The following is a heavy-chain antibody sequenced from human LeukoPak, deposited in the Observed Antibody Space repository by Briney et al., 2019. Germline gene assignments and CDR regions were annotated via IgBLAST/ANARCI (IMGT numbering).Heavy chain of an antibody. Sequence: PGGSLRLSCGASGFTFSGYAMSWGRQAPGKGLEWVSAISNNGDNTYYAGSVKGRFTISRDNSKNTLYLQMNSLRAEDTAVYYCAKPLNRGSYSFDYWGQGTVVTVSS. CDR2: ISNNGDNT. CDR1: GFTFSGYA. J-gene: IGHJ4*02. D-gene: IGHD1-26*01. V-gene: IGHV3-23*01. CDR3: AKPLNRGSYSFDY.